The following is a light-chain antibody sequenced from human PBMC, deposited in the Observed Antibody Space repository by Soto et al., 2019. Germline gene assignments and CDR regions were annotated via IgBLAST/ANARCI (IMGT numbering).Light chain of an antibody. Sequence: DIQMTQSPSSVSASVGGRVTITCRASQVISSWLAWYQQKPGKAPKLLIYGATTLQSGVPSRFSGSRSGTDYTLTIGSLQPEDFATYYCQQLNGSPWTFGQGTKVDIK. V-gene: IGKV1-12*01. J-gene: IGKJ1*01. CDR1: QVISSW. CDR3: QQLNGSPWT. CDR2: GAT.